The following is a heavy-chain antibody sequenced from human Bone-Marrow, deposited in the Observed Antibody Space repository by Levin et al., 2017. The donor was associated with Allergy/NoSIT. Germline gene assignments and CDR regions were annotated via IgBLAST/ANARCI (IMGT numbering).Heavy chain of an antibody. CDR3: AREEPYYYESGGAYYVMWYFDL. V-gene: IGHV4-39*02. D-gene: IGHD3-22*01. CDR2: VYYSGGS. Sequence: TSQTLSLTCAGSGGRISSSNYYWAWIRQSPGKGLEWIGSVYYSGGSYYNPSLQSRVTLSVDTSKNQFSLKLSSLTAADTAVYYCAREEPYYYESGGAYYVMWYFDLWGRGTLVNVSS. J-gene: IGHJ2*01. CDR1: GGRISSSNYY.